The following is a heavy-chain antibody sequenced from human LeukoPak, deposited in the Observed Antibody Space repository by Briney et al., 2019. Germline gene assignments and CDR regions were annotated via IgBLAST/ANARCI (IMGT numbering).Heavy chain of an antibody. CDR3: AREHDFLSGYGMDV. CDR2: INAGNGNT. CDR1: GFTFTTYA. Sequence: GASVKVSCKTSGFTFTTYAIQWVRRAPGQRLEWMGWINAGNGNTKYSQNFQGRVTITRDTSASTAYMELSSLRSEDTAVYYCAREHDFLSGYGMDVWGQGTTVTVSS. J-gene: IGHJ6*02. D-gene: IGHD3-3*01. V-gene: IGHV1-3*01.